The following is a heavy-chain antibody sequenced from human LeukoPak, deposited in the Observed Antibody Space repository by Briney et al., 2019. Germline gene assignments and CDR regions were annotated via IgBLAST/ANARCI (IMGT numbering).Heavy chain of an antibody. CDR1: GYRFTSYW. CDR2: IYPADSDI. Sequence: LGESLKISCKGSGYRFTSYWIGWVRQIPGKGLEWMAIIYPADSDIRYSPSFQGQVTISADKSISTAYLQWSSLKASDTAMYSCARSLTAAAGDYWGQGTLVTVSS. CDR3: ARSLTAAAGDY. D-gene: IGHD6-25*01. V-gene: IGHV5-51*01. J-gene: IGHJ4*02.